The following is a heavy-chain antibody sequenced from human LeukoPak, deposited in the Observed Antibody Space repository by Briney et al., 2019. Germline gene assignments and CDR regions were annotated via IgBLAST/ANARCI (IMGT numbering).Heavy chain of an antibody. Sequence: GGSLRLSCAASGSAFSSYEMNWVRQAPGKGLEWVSYISSSGSTIYYADSVKGRFTISRDNAKNSLYLQMNSLRAEDTAVYYCARASSGWANNAFDIWGQGTMVTVSS. D-gene: IGHD6-19*01. J-gene: IGHJ3*02. CDR3: ARASSGWANNAFDI. CDR1: GSAFSSYE. CDR2: ISSSGSTI. V-gene: IGHV3-48*03.